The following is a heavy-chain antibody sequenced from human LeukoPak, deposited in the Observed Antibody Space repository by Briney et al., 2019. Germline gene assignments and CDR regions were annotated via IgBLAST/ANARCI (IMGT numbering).Heavy chain of an antibody. D-gene: IGHD5-18*01. J-gene: IGHJ6*03. Sequence: GGSLRLSCAASGFTFSSYGMHWVRQAPDKGLEWVAFIRYGGSRKYYADSVKGRFTISRDNSKNTLYLQMNSLRAEDTAVYYCAKGTAMVHSYYYMDVWGKGTTVTISS. V-gene: IGHV3-30*02. CDR2: IRYGGSRK. CDR3: AKGTAMVHSYYYMDV. CDR1: GFTFSSYG.